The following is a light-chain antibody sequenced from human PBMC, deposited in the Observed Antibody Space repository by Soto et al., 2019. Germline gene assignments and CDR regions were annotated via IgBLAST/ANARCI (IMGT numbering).Light chain of an antibody. CDR2: EVS. CDR3: SSYAASNIHLDV. Sequence: SVLAQPPSSSGSPGQSVTLSCTGTRSDVGGYNYVSWYQQHPGKAPKLMIYEVSKRPSGVPDRFSGSKPGNTASLTVSGLQAEDGADYSGSSYAASNIHLDVFEIGTEVT. CDR1: RSDVGGYNY. V-gene: IGLV2-8*01. J-gene: IGLJ1*01.